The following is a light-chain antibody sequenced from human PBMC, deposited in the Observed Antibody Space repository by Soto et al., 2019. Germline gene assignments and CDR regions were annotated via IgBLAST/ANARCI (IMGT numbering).Light chain of an antibody. CDR3: QQYNQRPRT. Sequence: EIEMTQYPATLSVSPGERATLSCRASQSLGTNLAWFQQKPGQVPRLLIHGASTRATGIPARFSGSGSGTDFTLTISSLQSEDFAVYYCQQYNQRPRTFGQGTKVDIK. CDR1: QSLGTN. J-gene: IGKJ1*01. V-gene: IGKV3-15*01. CDR2: GAS.